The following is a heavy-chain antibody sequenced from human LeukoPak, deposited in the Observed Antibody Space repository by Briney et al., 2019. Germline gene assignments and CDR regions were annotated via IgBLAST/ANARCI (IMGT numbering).Heavy chain of an antibody. D-gene: IGHD3-10*01. J-gene: IGHJ5*02. CDR3: ARVVVRGVFWFDP. CDR2: IYSGGST. Sequence: PGGSLRLSCAASGFTFSSNYMSWVRQAPGKGLEWVSVIYSGGSTYYADSVKGRFTISRDNSKNTLYLQMNSLRAEDTAVYYCARVVVRGVFWFDPWGQGTLVTVSS. V-gene: IGHV3-66*02. CDR1: GFTFSSNY.